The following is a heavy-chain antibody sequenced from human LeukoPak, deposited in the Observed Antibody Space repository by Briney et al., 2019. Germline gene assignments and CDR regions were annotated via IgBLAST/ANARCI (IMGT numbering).Heavy chain of an antibody. CDR3: ARDQDYYGSGPFDY. J-gene: IGHJ4*02. V-gene: IGHV1-69*06. D-gene: IGHD3-10*01. CDR2: IIPIFGTA. Sequence: ASVKVSCKASGGTFSSYAISWVRRAPGQGLEWMGGIIPIFGTANYAQKFQGRVTITADKSTSTAYMELSSLRSEDTAVYYCARDQDYYGSGPFDYWGQGTLVTVSS. CDR1: GGTFSSYA.